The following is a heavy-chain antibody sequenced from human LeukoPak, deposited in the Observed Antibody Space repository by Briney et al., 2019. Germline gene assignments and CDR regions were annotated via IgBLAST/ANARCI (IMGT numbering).Heavy chain of an antibody. Sequence: GGSLRLSCAASGFTFSSYAMSWVRQAPGKGLEWVSAISGSGGSTYYADSVKGRFTISRDNSKNTLYLQMNSLRAEDTAVYYCAKDRYGYDDPTYFDYWGQGTLVTVSS. CDR3: AKDRYGYDDPTYFDY. V-gene: IGHV3-23*01. CDR1: GFTFSSYA. D-gene: IGHD5-18*01. CDR2: ISGSGGST. J-gene: IGHJ4*02.